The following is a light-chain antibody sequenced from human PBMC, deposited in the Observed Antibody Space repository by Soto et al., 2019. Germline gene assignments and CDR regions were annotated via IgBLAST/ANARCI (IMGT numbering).Light chain of an antibody. CDR1: NIGSKT. J-gene: IGLJ2*01. Sequence: SYELTQPPSVSVAPGQTARLTCGGSNIGSKTVHWYQQKPGQAPVLVVYDDADRPSGIPERFSGSNSGNTAALTISRVEAGHEADYYCQVWDANTGQVVFGGGTKLTVL. V-gene: IGLV3-21*02. CDR3: QVWDANTGQVV. CDR2: DDA.